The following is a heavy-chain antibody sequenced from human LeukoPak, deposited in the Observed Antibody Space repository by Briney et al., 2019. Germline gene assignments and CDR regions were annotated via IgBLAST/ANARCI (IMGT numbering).Heavy chain of an antibody. Sequence: GGSLRLSCAASGFTFSSYWMSWVRQAPGKGLEWVANIKQGGSEKYYVDSVKGRFTISRDNAKNSLYLQMNSLRAEDTAVYYCARDTYYYDSSGPTDWGQGTLVTVSS. V-gene: IGHV3-7*01. D-gene: IGHD3-22*01. J-gene: IGHJ4*02. CDR1: GFTFSSYW. CDR3: ARDTYYYDSSGPTD. CDR2: IKQGGSEK.